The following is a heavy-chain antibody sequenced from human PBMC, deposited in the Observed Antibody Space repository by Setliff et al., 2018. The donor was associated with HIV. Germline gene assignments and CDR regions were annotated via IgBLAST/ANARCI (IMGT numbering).Heavy chain of an antibody. CDR1: GFTFSSAW. CDR3: ARWGSGSYERVFDY. CDR2: VKQDGTET. Sequence: PGGSLRLSCAASGFTFSSAWMGWVRQAPAKGLEWVANVKQDGTETLYVDSVKGRFTISRDNANNLVYLQMNSLRVEDTAVYFCARWGSGSYERVFDYWGQGMLVTVSS. V-gene: IGHV3-7*01. D-gene: IGHD1-26*01. J-gene: IGHJ4*02.